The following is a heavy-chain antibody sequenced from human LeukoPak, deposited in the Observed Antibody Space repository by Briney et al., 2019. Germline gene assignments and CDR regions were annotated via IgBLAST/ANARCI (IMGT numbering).Heavy chain of an antibody. D-gene: IGHD2-21*02. CDR2: IYYSGST. CDR3: ARDTSVGYCGGDCYPGYAFDI. CDR1: VGSISSYY. J-gene: IGHJ3*02. Sequence: SETLSLTCTVSVGSISSYYWSWIRQPPWKGLEWIGYIYYSGSTNYNPSLKSRVTISVDTSKNQFSLKLSSVAAADTAVYYCARDTSVGYCGGDCYPGYAFDIWGQGTMVTVSS. V-gene: IGHV4-59*01.